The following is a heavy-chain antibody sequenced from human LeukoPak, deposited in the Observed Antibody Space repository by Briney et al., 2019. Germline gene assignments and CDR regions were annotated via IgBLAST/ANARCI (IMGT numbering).Heavy chain of an antibody. J-gene: IGHJ5*02. D-gene: IGHD3-9*01. CDR1: GFTFSSYA. Sequence: PGGSLRLSRAASGFTFSSYAMGWVRQAPGKGLEWVSAISDSGGNTYYADSAKGRFTISRDNSKNTLYLQMNSLRAEDTAVYYCARDRRYLGFDPWGQGTLVTVSS. V-gene: IGHV3-23*01. CDR3: ARDRRYLGFDP. CDR2: ISDSGGNT.